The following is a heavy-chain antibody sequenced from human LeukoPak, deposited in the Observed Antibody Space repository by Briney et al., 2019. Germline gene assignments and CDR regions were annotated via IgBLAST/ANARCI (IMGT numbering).Heavy chain of an antibody. Sequence: GGSLRLSCAVSGFTFSGYAMNWVRQAPGKGPEWVSVISGSGSSSYYADSVKGRFTISRDNSKNTLYLQMSSLRAEDTAVYYCAKSKHQLVIDYWGQGTLVTVSS. D-gene: IGHD6-13*01. CDR1: GFTFSGYA. CDR3: AKSKHQLVIDY. V-gene: IGHV3-23*01. CDR2: ISGSGSSS. J-gene: IGHJ4*02.